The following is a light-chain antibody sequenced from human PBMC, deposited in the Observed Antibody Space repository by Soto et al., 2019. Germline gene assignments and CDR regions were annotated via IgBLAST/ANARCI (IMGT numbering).Light chain of an antibody. CDR2: GAS. V-gene: IGKV3-15*01. Sequence: EKVMTQSPRNPSVSPGGRAPPSCRASQNIISNLAWYQQKPGQAPRLLIYGASTRATGIPARFSGSGSGTEFTLTISSLQSEDFEVYYCQQYNNWPITFGQGTRLEIK. J-gene: IGKJ5*01. CDR3: QQYNNWPIT. CDR1: QNIISN.